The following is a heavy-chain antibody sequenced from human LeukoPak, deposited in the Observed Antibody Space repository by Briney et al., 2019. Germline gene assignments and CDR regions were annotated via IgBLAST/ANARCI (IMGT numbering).Heavy chain of an antibody. D-gene: IGHD5-24*01. V-gene: IGHV1-2*02. Sequence: GASVKVSFKASGYSFTGYYIHWVRQAPGQGVEWMGWINPNNGATDYAQKFRGRVTMTRDTSISTVYMELSGLKSDGSAVYYCAREGAYNPSTHYYFDHWGQGTLVTVYS. CDR3: AREGAYNPSTHYYFDH. CDR2: INPNNGAT. CDR1: GYSFTGYY. J-gene: IGHJ4*02.